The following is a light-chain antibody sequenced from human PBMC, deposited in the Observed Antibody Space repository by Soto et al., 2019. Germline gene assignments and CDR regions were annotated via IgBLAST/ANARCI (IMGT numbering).Light chain of an antibody. CDR3: QSADNSGTYHVV. Sequence: SYELTQPPSVSVSPGQTARITCSGDALPKEYAYWYQQKPGQAPVLVIYKDTERPSGIPERFSGSTSGTTVTLTIGGVQAEDEADYYCQSADNSGTYHVVFGGGTKLTVL. CDR2: KDT. CDR1: ALPKEY. J-gene: IGLJ2*01. V-gene: IGLV3-25*03.